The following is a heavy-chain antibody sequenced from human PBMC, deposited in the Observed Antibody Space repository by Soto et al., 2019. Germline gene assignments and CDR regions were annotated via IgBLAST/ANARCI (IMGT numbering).Heavy chain of an antibody. D-gene: IGHD3-16*01. CDR2: INHVGGT. Sequence: SETLSLTCAVYGGFLSESYWTWIRQPPGKGLEWIGEINHVGGTNYNPSLKSRVTMSVDTSQNQFSLRLISVTAADTAMYFCVRIRYQLPSSVLWLDPWGQGTPVTASS. CDR1: GGFLSESY. CDR3: VRIRYQLPSSVLWLDP. J-gene: IGHJ5*02. V-gene: IGHV4-34*01.